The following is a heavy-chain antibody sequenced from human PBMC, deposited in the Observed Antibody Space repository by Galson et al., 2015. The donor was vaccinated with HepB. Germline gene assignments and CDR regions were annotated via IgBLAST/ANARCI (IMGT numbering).Heavy chain of an antibody. CDR2: ISYDGSNK. CDR1: GFTFSSYA. V-gene: IGHV3-30-3*01. J-gene: IGHJ6*02. CDR3: AKDRLGWELLTYYYGMDV. D-gene: IGHD1-26*01. Sequence: SLRLSCAASGFTFSSYAMHWVRQAPGRGLEWVAGISYDGSNKYYADSVKGRFPISRDNSKNTLYLQMNNLRAEDTAVYACAKDRLGWELLTYYYGMDVWGQGTTVTISS.